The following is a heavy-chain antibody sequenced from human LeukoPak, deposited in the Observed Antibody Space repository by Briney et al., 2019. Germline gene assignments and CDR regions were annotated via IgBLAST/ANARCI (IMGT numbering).Heavy chain of an antibody. V-gene: IGHV1-8*01. CDR1: GYTFTSYD. Sequence: GASVKVSCKASGYTFTSYDINWVRQATGQGLEGMGWMNPNSGNTGYAQKFQGRVTMSRNTSISTAYMELSSLRSEDTAVYYCARKTAQQLVFFDYWGQGTLVTVSS. J-gene: IGHJ4*02. CDR2: MNPNSGNT. CDR3: ARKTAQQLVFFDY. D-gene: IGHD6-13*01.